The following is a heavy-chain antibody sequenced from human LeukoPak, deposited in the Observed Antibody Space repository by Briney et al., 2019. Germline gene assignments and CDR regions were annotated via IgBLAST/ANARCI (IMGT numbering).Heavy chain of an antibody. CDR1: GYTFTGYY. J-gene: IGHJ4*02. Sequence: ASVKVSCKASGYTFTGYYMHWVRQAPGQGLEWMGWINPNSGGTNYAQKFQGRVTMTRDTSISTAYMELSRLRSDDTAVYYCARGANYYDSSGYYPIDYWGQGTLVTVSS. CDR2: INPNSGGT. D-gene: IGHD3-22*01. V-gene: IGHV1-2*02. CDR3: ARGANYYDSSGYYPIDY.